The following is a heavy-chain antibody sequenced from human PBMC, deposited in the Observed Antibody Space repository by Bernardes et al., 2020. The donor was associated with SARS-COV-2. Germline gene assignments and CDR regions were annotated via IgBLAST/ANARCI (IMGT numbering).Heavy chain of an antibody. Sequence: SVKVACKAAGFTFTSPAMQWVRQARGQRLEWIGWIVPGSGNTNYAQKFQERVTITRDMSTSTAYMELSSLRSEDTAVYYCAADGVSPYDFWGGYQPPRMDVWGQGTTVTVSS. J-gene: IGHJ6*02. CDR3: AADGVSPYDFWGGYQPPRMDV. D-gene: IGHD3-3*01. CDR1: GFTFTSPA. V-gene: IGHV1-58*02. CDR2: IVPGSGNT.